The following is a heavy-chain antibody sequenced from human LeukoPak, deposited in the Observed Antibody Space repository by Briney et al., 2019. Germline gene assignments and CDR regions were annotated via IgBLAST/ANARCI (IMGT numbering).Heavy chain of an antibody. Sequence: ASVKVSCKASGYTFTSYHMNWVRQAPGQGLEWMGIINPSGGSTSYAQKFQGRVTMTRDTSTSTVYMELSSLRSEDTAVYYCARADRRRPPYTSSWYSENIFDYWGQGTLVTVSS. CDR2: INPSGGST. CDR1: GYTFTSYH. CDR3: ARADRRRPPYTSSWYSENIFDY. J-gene: IGHJ4*02. D-gene: IGHD6-13*01. V-gene: IGHV1-46*01.